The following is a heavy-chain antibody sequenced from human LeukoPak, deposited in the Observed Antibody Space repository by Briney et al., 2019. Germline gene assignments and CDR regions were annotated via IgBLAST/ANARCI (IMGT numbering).Heavy chain of an antibody. Sequence: PGGSLRLSCAASGFTLGNYWMHWVRQAPGKGLVWVSRGDGDGSHSTYADSVKGRFTISRDNSKNTLYLHMNSLRAEDTAVYYCARKVLVGNKYFDYWGQGTLVTVSS. V-gene: IGHV3-74*03. CDR1: GFTLGNYW. CDR2: GDGDGSHS. J-gene: IGHJ4*02. D-gene: IGHD2/OR15-2a*01. CDR3: ARKVLVGNKYFDY.